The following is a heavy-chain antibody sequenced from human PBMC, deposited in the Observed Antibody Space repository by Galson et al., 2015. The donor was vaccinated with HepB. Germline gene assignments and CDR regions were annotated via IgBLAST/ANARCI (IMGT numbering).Heavy chain of an antibody. CDR3: AKVKEGYCSSTSCLYFDY. CDR1: GFTFSSYA. Sequence: SLRLSCAASGFTFSSYAMSWVRQAPGKGLEWVSAISGSGGSTYYADSVKGRFTISRDNSKNTLYLQMNSLRAEDTAVYYCAKVKEGYCSSTSCLYFDYWGQGTLVTVSS. J-gene: IGHJ4*02. D-gene: IGHD2-2*01. CDR2: ISGSGGST. V-gene: IGHV3-23*01.